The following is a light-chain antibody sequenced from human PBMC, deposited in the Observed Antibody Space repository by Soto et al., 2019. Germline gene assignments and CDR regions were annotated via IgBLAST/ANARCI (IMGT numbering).Light chain of an antibody. CDR1: QSVSSNF. Sequence: EIVLTQSPGTLSLSPGERTTLSCRASQSVSSNFLDWYQQKPGQAPRLLIYGASSRATGIPDRFSGSGSGTDFTLTISRLEPEDSAVYYCQKYGNFWTFGQGTKVDIK. CDR3: QKYGNFWT. CDR2: GAS. J-gene: IGKJ1*01. V-gene: IGKV3-20*01.